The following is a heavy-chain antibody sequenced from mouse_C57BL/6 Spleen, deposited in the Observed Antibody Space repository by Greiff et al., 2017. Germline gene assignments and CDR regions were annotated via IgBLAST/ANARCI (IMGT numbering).Heavy chain of an antibody. V-gene: IGHV1-69*01. CDR3: ARSNYYGSSYEDY. D-gene: IGHD1-1*01. CDR2: IDPSDSYT. Sequence: QVQLQQPGAELVMPGASVKLSCKASGYTFTSYWMHWVKQMPGQGLEWIGEIDPSDSYTNYNQKFKGKSTLTVDKSSSTAYMQLSSLTSEDSAVYYCARSNYYGSSYEDYWGQGTTLTVSS. J-gene: IGHJ2*01. CDR1: GYTFTSYW.